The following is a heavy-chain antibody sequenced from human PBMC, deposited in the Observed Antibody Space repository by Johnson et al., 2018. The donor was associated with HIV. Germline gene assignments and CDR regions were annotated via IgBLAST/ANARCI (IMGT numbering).Heavy chain of an antibody. V-gene: IGHV3-33*01. J-gene: IGHJ3*02. CDR1: GFTFSNYG. Sequence: QVQLVESGGGVVQPGRSLRLSCAASGFTFSNYGMHWARQAPGKGLEWVAVIWFDGSNKYYADSVKGRFTISRDNSKNTLYLQMNSLRAEDTAVYYCATLSGSYYAFDIWGQGTMVTVSS. D-gene: IGHD1-26*01. CDR3: ATLSGSYYAFDI. CDR2: IWFDGSNK.